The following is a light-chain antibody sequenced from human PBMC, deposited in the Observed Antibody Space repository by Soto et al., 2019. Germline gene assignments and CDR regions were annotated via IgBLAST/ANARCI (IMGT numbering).Light chain of an antibody. CDR3: CSYAGSRRV. Sequence: QSVLTQPASVSGSPGQSITISSTGTSSDVGSYNLVSWYQQHPGKAPKLMIYEVSKRPSGVSNRFSGSKSGNTASLTISGLQAEDEADYYCCSYAGSRRVFGTGTKVTVL. CDR1: SSDVGSYNL. J-gene: IGLJ1*01. V-gene: IGLV2-23*02. CDR2: EVS.